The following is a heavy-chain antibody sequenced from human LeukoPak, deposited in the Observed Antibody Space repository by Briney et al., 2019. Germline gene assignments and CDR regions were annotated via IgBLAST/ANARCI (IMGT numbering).Heavy chain of an antibody. CDR3: ARDPGGSGWYGLLDY. D-gene: IGHD6-19*01. CDR2: IWYDGSNK. CDR1: GFTFSSYG. V-gene: IGHV3-33*08. Sequence: PGGSLRLSCAASGFTFSSYGMHWVRQAPGKGLEWVAVIWYDGSNKYYADSVKGRFTISRDNSKNTLYLQMNSLRAEDTAVYYCARDPGGSGWYGLLDYWGQGTLVTVSS. J-gene: IGHJ4*02.